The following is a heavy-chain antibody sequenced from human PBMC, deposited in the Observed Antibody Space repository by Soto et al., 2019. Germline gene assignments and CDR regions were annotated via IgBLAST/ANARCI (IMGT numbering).Heavy chain of an antibody. J-gene: IGHJ6*03. CDR3: ARVTVTTGSLYQDWYYMDV. D-gene: IGHD4-17*01. CDR2: MNPNSDTT. CDR1: GFTFTDYD. Sequence: QVQLVQSGAEVKKPGASVKVSCTASGFTFTDYDVNWVRQAAGQGLEWMGSMNPNSDTTDYAQMFQGRLTLTRNTARDTVYLELSSLSSEDTAVYYCARVTVTTGSLYQDWYYMDVWGKGTTVTVSS. V-gene: IGHV1-8*01.